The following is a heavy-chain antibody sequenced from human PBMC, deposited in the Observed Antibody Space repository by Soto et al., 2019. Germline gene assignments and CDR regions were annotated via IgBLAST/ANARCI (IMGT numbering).Heavy chain of an antibody. CDR1: GYTFTSYA. J-gene: IGHJ4*02. Sequence: GSVKVSCKASGYTFTSYAMHWVRQAPGQRLEWMGWINAGNGNTKYSQKFQGRVTITRDTSASTAYMELSSLRSEDTAVYYCARGPNPYYFDYWGQGTLVTVSS. V-gene: IGHV1-3*01. CDR2: INAGNGNT. CDR3: ARGPNPYYFDY.